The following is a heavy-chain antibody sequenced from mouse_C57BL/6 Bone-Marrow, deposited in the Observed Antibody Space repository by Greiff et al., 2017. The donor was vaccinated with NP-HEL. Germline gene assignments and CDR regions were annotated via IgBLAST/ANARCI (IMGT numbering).Heavy chain of an antibody. J-gene: IGHJ3*01. Sequence: DVMLVESGGGLVQPGGSLSLSCAASGFTFTDYYMSWVRQPPGKALEWLGFIRNKANGYTTEYSASVKGRFTISRDNSQIILDLQMNALRAEDSATYYFARYGYSGFAYWGQGTLVTVSA. CDR3: ARYGYSGFAY. CDR2: IRNKANGYTT. V-gene: IGHV7-3*01. D-gene: IGHD1-1*02. CDR1: GFTFTDYY.